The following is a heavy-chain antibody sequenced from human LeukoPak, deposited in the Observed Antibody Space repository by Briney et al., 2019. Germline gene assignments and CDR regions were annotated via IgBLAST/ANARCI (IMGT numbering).Heavy chain of an antibody. CDR1: GFTFDDYA. V-gene: IGHV3-9*01. Sequence: GRSLRLSCAASGFTFDDYAMHWVRQAPGKGLEWVSGISWNSGSVGYADSVKGRFTISRDNAKNSLYLQMNSLRAEDTALCYRAKARSAYGDYSDAFDIWGQGTMVTVSS. CDR3: AKARSAYGDYSDAFDI. D-gene: IGHD4-17*01. J-gene: IGHJ3*02. CDR2: ISWNSGSV.